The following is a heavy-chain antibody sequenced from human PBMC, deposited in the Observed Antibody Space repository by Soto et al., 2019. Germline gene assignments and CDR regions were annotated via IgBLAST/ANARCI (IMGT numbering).Heavy chain of an antibody. Sequence: QVQLVQSGAEVKKPGASVKVSCKASGYTFTSYYMHWVRQAPGQGLEWMGIINPSGGSTNYAQKFQGRVTMTRDTSTSTVYMELSSLRSEDTAVYYCARDGYYDVLTGYRYYLDSWGLGTLVTVSS. V-gene: IGHV1-46*01. CDR2: INPSGGST. D-gene: IGHD3-9*01. J-gene: IGHJ4*02. CDR1: GYTFTSYY. CDR3: ARDGYYDVLTGYRYYLDS.